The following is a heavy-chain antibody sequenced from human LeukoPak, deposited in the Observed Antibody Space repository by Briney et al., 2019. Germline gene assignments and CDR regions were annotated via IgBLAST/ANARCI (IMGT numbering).Heavy chain of an antibody. V-gene: IGHV1-2*02. J-gene: IGHJ4*02. CDR1: GGTFSSYA. CDR2: INPNSGGT. CDR3: ARAWIQLWSTPVDY. D-gene: IGHD5-18*01. Sequence: ASVKVSCKASGGTFSSYAISWVRQAPGQGLEWMGWINPNSGGTNYAQKFQGRVTMTRDTSISTAYMELSRLRSDDTAVYYCARAWIQLWSTPVDYWGQGTLVTVSS.